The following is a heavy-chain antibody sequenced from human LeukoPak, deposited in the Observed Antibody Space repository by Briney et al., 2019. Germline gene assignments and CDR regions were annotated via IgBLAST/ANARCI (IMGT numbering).Heavy chain of an antibody. V-gene: IGHV3-21*06. D-gene: IGHD4-11*01. Sequence: GGSLRLSCAASGFTVSSNYMSWVRQAPGKGLEWVSSISSSSTYIYYADSVKGRFTISRDKAKNSLYLQMNSLRAEDTAVYYCARDLTTVTTAVFAYWGQGTLVTVSS. CDR1: GFTVSSNY. J-gene: IGHJ4*02. CDR3: ARDLTTVTTAVFAY. CDR2: ISSSSTYI.